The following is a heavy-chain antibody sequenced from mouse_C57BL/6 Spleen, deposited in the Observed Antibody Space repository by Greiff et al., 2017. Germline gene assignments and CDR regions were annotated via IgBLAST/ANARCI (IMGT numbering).Heavy chain of an antibody. CDR1: GYTFTSYW. J-gene: IGHJ4*01. CDR2: INPSNGGT. D-gene: IGHD1-1*01. V-gene: IGHV1-53*01. Sequence: QVQLQQPGTDLVKPGASVKLSCKASGYTFTSYWMHWVKQRPGQGLEWIGNINPSNGGTNYNEKFKSKATLTVDKSSSTAYMQLSSLTSEDSAVYYCARSATVVLYYYALDYWGKGTTVTVSS. CDR3: ARSATVVLYYYALDY.